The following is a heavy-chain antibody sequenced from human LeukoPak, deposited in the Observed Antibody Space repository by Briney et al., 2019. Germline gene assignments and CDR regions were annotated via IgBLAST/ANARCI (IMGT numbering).Heavy chain of an antibody. CDR2: IRYDGSNK. Sequence: PGGSLRLSCAASGFTFSSYGMHWVRQAPGKGLEWVAFIRYDGSNKYYADSVKGQFTISRDNSKNTLYLQMNSLRAEDTAVYYCAKDKERWYSSGSLLWGQGTLVTVSS. J-gene: IGHJ4*02. V-gene: IGHV3-30*02. D-gene: IGHD4-23*01. CDR1: GFTFSSYG. CDR3: AKDKERWYSSGSLL.